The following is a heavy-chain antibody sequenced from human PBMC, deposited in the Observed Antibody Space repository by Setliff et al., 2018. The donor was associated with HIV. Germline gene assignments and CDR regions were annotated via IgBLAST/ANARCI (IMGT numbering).Heavy chain of an antibody. D-gene: IGHD3-10*01. CDR2: IKTKADGGTT. J-gene: IGHJ5*02. CDR1: GFTFSNAW. CDR3: VTFYGGAS. Sequence: AGGSLRLSCAASGFTFSNAWMHWVRQAPGKGLEWVGRIKTKADGGTTDYAAPVKGRFTISRDDSKDTLYLQMNSLKAEDTAMYYCVTFYGGASWGQGTLVTVSS. V-gene: IGHV3-15*07.